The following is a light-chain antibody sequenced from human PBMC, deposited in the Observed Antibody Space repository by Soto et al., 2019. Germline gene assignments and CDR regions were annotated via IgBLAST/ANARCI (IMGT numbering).Light chain of an antibody. CDR1: QNVDKF. CDR3: QQYGSSPWT. V-gene: IGKV3-20*01. Sequence: EIVMTQSPATLSVSPGERATLSCRASQNVDKFLAWYQQRPGQPPRLLIFDSSNRATGVPVRFSGSGSGTDFTLTISRLEPEDFAVYYCQQYGSSPWTFGQGTKVDI. CDR2: DSS. J-gene: IGKJ1*01.